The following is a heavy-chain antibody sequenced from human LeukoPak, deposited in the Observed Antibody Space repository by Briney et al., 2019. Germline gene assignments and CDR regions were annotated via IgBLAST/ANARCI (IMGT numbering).Heavy chain of an antibody. CDR1: GYTFTSYY. CDR2: INPSGGST. Sequence: ASVKVSCKASGYTFTSYYMHWVRQAPGQGLEWMGIINPSGGSTSYAQKFQGRVTMTRNMSTSTVYMELSSLRSEDTAVYYCARDRPSWGSYLGYDAFDIWGQGTMVTVSS. D-gene: IGHD3-16*02. J-gene: IGHJ3*02. V-gene: IGHV1-46*01. CDR3: ARDRPSWGSYLGYDAFDI.